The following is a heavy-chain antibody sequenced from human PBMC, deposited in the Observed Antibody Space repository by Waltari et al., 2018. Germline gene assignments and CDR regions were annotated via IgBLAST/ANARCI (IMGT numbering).Heavy chain of an antibody. CDR2: IRYDGSNK. CDR3: AKDGSPPYCSSTSCYLGLYMDV. V-gene: IGHV3-30*02. J-gene: IGHJ6*02. D-gene: IGHD2-2*01. Sequence: QVQLVESGGGVVQPGGSLRLSCAASGFTFSSYGMHWVRQAPGKGLEWVAFIRYDGSNKYYADSGKGRFTISRDNSKNTLYLQMNSLRAEDTAVYYCAKDGSPPYCSSTSCYLGLYMDVWGQGTTVTVSS. CDR1: GFTFSSYG.